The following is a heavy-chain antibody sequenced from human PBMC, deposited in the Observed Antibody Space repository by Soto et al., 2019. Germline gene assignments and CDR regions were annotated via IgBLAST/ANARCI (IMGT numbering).Heavy chain of an antibody. J-gene: IGHJ4*02. CDR3: VRDDTMLGVVIYFDY. Sequence: EVQLVESGGGLVKPGGSLRLSCAASGFTFSRYTMNWVRQAPGKGLEWVSSISSSSSAINYADSVKGRFSISRDNAKNSLHLQMNSLRAEDTAVYYCVRDDTMLGVVIYFDYWGQGTLVTVSS. CDR1: GFTFSRYT. V-gene: IGHV3-21*01. CDR2: ISSSSSAI. D-gene: IGHD3-3*01.